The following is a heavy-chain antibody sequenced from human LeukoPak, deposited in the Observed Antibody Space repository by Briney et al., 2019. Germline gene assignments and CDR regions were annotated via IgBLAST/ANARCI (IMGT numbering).Heavy chain of an antibody. V-gene: IGHV1-24*01. CDR3: SARIMVAASRGLYYFDY. Sequence: ASVKVSCKVSGYTLTELSMHWVRQAPGKGPEWMGGFDVEDGETIYAHKFQGRVTMTEDTSTDTAYMELSSLRSEDTAVYYCSARIMVAASRGLYYFDYWGQGTLVTVSS. CDR2: FDVEDGET. J-gene: IGHJ4*02. CDR1: GYTLTELS. D-gene: IGHD2-8*01.